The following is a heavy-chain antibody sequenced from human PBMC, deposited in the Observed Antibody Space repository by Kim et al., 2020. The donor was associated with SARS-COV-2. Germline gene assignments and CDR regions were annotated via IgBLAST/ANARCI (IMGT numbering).Heavy chain of an antibody. V-gene: IGHV4-34*01. CDR3: AREDVDTAMVEPYAYYDSSGYYFY. CDR2: INHSGST. Sequence: SETLSLTCAVYGGSFSGYYWSWIRQPPGKGLEWIGEINHSGSTNYNPSLKSRVTISVDTSKNQFSLKLSSVTAADTAVYYCAREDVDTAMVEPYAYYDSSGYYFYWGQGTLVTVSS. CDR1: GGSFSGYY. D-gene: IGHD3-22*01. J-gene: IGHJ4*02.